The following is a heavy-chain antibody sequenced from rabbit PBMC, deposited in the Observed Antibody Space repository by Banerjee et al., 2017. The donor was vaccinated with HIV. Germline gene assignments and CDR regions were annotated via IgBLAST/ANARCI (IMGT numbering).Heavy chain of an antibody. V-gene: IGHV1S45*01. CDR3: ARDLNNNGGDLNL. D-gene: IGHD2-1*01. CDR1: GFTFSSNYY. J-gene: IGHJ4*01. Sequence: QEQLEESGGGLVKPGASLTLTCTASGFTFSSNYYMYWVRQAPGKGLEWIGIIYTGSGSTWYARWVNGRFTISKTSSTTVTLKMTSLTAADTATYFCARDLNNNGGDLNLWGPGTLVTVS. CDR2: IYTGSGST.